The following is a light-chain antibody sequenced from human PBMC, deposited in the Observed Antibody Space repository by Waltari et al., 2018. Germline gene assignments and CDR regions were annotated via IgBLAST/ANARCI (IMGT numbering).Light chain of an antibody. J-gene: IGKJ1*01. CDR2: GAS. CDR3: QQYNNWPRT. V-gene: IGKV3-15*01. CDR1: QSVSSN. Sequence: EIVMTQSPATLSVSPGDSAPLSCRARQSVSSNLAWYHQKPGQAPRLLIYGASTRATGIPARFSGSGSGTEFTLTISSLQSEDFAVYYCQQYNNWPRTFGQGTKVEIK.